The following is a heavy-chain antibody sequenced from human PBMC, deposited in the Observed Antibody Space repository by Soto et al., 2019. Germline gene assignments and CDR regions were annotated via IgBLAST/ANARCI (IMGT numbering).Heavy chain of an antibody. V-gene: IGHV4-4*02. J-gene: IGHJ4*02. CDR1: GGSISTSNW. D-gene: IGHD1-26*01. Sequence: SETLSLTCVVSGGSISTSNWWHWIRPSPGKGLEWIGEIYHSGSTNYNPSLKSRVTMSVDKSRDQFSLKLSSVTAADTAVYYCARDREAGSYSGLDYWGQGTLVTVSS. CDR2: IYHSGST. CDR3: ARDREAGSYSGLDY.